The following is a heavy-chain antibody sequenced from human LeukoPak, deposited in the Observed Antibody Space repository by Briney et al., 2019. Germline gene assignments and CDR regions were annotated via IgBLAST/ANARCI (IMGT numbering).Heavy chain of an antibody. CDR1: GYTFTSYG. V-gene: IGHV1-18*04. CDR2: ISAYNGNT. Sequence: ASVTVSCKASGYTFTSYGITWVRQAPGQGLEWMVWISAYNGNTNYAQKLQGRVTMTTDTSTSTAYMELRSLRSDDTAVYYCARGPEGFDFLPRVDLWGQGTLVTVSS. CDR3: ARGPEGFDFLPRVDL. D-gene: IGHD3-9*01. J-gene: IGHJ5*02.